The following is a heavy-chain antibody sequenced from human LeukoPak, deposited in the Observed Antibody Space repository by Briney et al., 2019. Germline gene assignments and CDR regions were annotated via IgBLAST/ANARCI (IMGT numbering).Heavy chain of an antibody. CDR2: IYYSGST. CDR1: GGSISSYY. D-gene: IGHD2-15*01. J-gene: IGHJ4*02. Sequence: SETLSLTCTVSGGSISSYYWSWLRQPPGKGLEWIGYIYYSGSTNYNPSLQSRVTISVDTSKNQFSLKLSSVTAADTAVYYCARAHVSGYSDYWGQGTLVTVSS. CDR3: ARAHVSGYSDY. V-gene: IGHV4-59*01.